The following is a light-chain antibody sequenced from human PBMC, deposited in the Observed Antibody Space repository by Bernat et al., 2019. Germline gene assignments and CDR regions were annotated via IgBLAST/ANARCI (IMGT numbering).Light chain of an antibody. J-gene: IGLJ3*02. V-gene: IGLV6-57*04. CDR3: QYHYRTNRV. Sequence: NFMLTQPHSVSEFPGKKVTISCTRSSGSIASNYVQRYQQRPGSAPTTVFYEDHQRPAGVPDRFSGSIDYSSNSASLTITRLKTEDGAVYYMQYHYRTNRVFGGGTKLTVL. CDR2: EDH. CDR1: SGSIASNY.